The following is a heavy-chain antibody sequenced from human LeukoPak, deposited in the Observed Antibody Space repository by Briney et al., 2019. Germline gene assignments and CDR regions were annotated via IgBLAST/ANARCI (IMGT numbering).Heavy chain of an antibody. Sequence: SETLSLTCTVSGGSISSYYWSWIRQPPGKGLEWIGYIYYSGSTNYNPSLKSRVTISVDTSKNQFSLKLSSVTAADTAVYYCGGAAAGDVYYYGMDVWGQGTTVTVSS. D-gene: IGHD6-13*01. CDR2: IYYSGST. J-gene: IGHJ6*02. V-gene: IGHV4-59*01. CDR3: GGAAAGDVYYYGMDV. CDR1: GGSISSYY.